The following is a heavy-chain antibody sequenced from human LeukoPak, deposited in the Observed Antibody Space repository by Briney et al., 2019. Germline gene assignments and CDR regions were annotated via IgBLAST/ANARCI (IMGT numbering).Heavy chain of an antibody. D-gene: IGHD3-3*01. CDR2: ISSSSSYL. CDR1: GFTFSSYS. Sequence: PGGSLRLSCAASGFTFSSYSMNWVRQAPGKGLEWVSSISSSSSYLYYADSVKGRFTISRDNSKNTLYLQMNSLRAEDTAVYYCARALNFWSGYYFDYWGQGTLVTVSS. V-gene: IGHV3-21*01. CDR3: ARALNFWSGYYFDY. J-gene: IGHJ4*02.